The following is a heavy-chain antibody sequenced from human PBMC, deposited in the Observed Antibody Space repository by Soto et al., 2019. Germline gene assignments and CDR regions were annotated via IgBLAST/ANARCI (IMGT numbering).Heavy chain of an antibody. CDR3: AKDTYFRDSSGYYVFDY. J-gene: IGHJ4*02. V-gene: IGHV3-30*18. CDR1: GFTFSHYG. CDR2: ISYDGSNE. D-gene: IGHD3-22*01. Sequence: QVHMVESGGGVVQPGRSLRLSCEASGFTFSHYGTHWVRQAPGEGLEWVAHISYDGSNEHYTDSVKGRFTISRDNSKNMLFLHMNSLRPEDTAVYHCAKDTYFRDSSGYYVFDYWGQGTLVTVSS.